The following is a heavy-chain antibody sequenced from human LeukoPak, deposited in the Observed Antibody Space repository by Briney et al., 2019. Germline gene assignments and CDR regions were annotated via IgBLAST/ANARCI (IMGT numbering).Heavy chain of an antibody. Sequence: PGESLKISCLGSGYTFTTYWIGWVRPMPGKGLEWMGLIYPGDSKTRYGPSFQGQVTISADKSINTAYLQWGSLKASDTASYYCARLWFGELAGVDSWGQGTLVTVSS. D-gene: IGHD3-10*01. CDR2: IYPGDSKT. CDR3: ARLWFGELAGVDS. J-gene: IGHJ5*01. CDR1: GYTFTTYW. V-gene: IGHV5-51*01.